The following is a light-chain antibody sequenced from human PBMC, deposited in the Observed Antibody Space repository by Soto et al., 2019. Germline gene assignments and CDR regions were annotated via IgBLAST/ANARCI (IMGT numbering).Light chain of an antibody. J-gene: IGKJ2*01. CDR1: QSISSW. Sequence: DIQMTQSPSTLSASVGDRVTITCRASQSISSWLAWYQQKPGKAPRLLIYDASSLESGVPSRFSGSGSGTEFSIAISSLQHDDVATYFREQYNSYPATFGEGTKQEIK. V-gene: IGKV1-5*01. CDR3: EQYNSYPAT. CDR2: DAS.